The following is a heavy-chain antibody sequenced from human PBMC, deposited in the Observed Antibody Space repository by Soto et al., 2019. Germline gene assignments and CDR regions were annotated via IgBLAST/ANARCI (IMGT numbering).Heavy chain of an antibody. Sequence: LCLTCTVSCGSVSRGSYSWSWIRQPPGKGLEWIGYIYYSGSTNYNPSLKSRVTISVDTSKNQFSLKLSSVTAADTAVYYCARDGAYSGGYLGYWGQGTLVTVSS. CDR1: CGSVSRGSYS. CDR2: IYYSGST. J-gene: IGHJ4*02. V-gene: IGHV4-61*01. CDR3: ARDGAYSGGYLGY. D-gene: IGHD1-26*01.